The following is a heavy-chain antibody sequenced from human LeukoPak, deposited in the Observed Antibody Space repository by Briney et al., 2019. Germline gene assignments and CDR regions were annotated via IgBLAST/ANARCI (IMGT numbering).Heavy chain of an antibody. J-gene: IGHJ4*02. CDR2: ISPNSGAT. CDR3: ARGGPVAAAFDF. V-gene: IGHV1-2*02. CDR1: GYTFTGYY. D-gene: IGHD6-19*01. Sequence: ASVKVSCKASGYTFTGYYIHWVRQAPGEGLEWMGWISPNSGATNVAQRFQGSATLTRDMSISTAHMELSRLTSDDTAVYYCARGGPVAAAFDFWGQGTLVVVSS.